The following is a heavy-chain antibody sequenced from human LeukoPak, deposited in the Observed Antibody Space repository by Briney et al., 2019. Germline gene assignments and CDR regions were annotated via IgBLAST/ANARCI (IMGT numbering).Heavy chain of an antibody. J-gene: IGHJ4*02. V-gene: IGHV3-30-3*01. Sequence: GGSLRLSCAGSGFTFSSYAVHWVRQAPGKGLEWVAAISYDGGNKYYVDSVQGRFTISRDSSRNTLHLQMNSLRSEDTAVYYCARDLPVVGAPGFDYWGQGTLVTVSS. CDR2: ISYDGGNK. CDR3: ARDLPVVGAPGFDY. CDR1: GFTFSSYA. D-gene: IGHD1-26*01.